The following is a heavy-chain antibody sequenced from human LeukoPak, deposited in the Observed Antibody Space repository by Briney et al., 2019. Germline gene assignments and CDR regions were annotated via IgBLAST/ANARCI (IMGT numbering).Heavy chain of an antibody. D-gene: IGHD2-2*01. J-gene: IGHJ6*02. CDR3: ARDIVVVPAAITAYYYYGMDV. V-gene: IGHV1-18*01. CDR1: GYTFTSYG. CDR2: ISAYNGNT. Sequence: ASVKVSCKASGYTFTSYGISWVRQAPGQGLEWMGWISAYNGNTNYSQKLQGRVTMTTDTSTSTAYMELRSLRSDDTAVYYCARDIVVVPAAITAYYYYGMDVWGQGTTVTVSS.